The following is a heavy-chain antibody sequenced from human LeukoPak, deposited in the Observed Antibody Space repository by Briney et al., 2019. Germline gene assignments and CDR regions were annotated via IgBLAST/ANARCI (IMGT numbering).Heavy chain of an antibody. CDR3: ATVPRYSWNDDAFDI. Sequence: ASVKVPCKVSGYTLTELSMHWVRQAPGKGLEWMGGFDPEDGETIYAQKFQGRVTMTEDTSTDTAYMELSSLRSEDTAVYYCATVPRYSWNDDAFDIWGQGTMVTVSS. J-gene: IGHJ3*02. D-gene: IGHD1-1*01. V-gene: IGHV1-24*01. CDR1: GYTLTELS. CDR2: FDPEDGET.